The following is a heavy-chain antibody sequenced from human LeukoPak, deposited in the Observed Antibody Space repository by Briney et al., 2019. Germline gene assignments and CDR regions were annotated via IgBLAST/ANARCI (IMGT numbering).Heavy chain of an antibody. CDR3: ARMGSSSWYSEDYYYYGMDV. J-gene: IGHJ6*02. CDR2: ISGSGGST. D-gene: IGHD6-13*01. V-gene: IGHV3-23*01. Sequence: GGSLSLSCAASGFAFSSYAMSWVRQAPGKGLEWVSAISGSGGSTYYADSVKGRFTISRDNSKNTLYLQMNSLRAEDTAVYYCARMGSSSWYSEDYYYYGMDVWGQGTTVTVSS. CDR1: GFAFSSYA.